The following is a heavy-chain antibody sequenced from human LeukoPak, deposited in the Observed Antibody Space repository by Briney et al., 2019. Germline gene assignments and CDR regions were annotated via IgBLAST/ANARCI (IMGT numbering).Heavy chain of an antibody. CDR2: IYYSGST. V-gene: IGHV4-59*08. J-gene: IGHJ4*02. Sequence: PSETLSLTCSVSNDSIGSFYWSWIRQPPGKGLEWVGYIYYSGSTNYNPSLKSRVTISVDTSKNQFSLKLSSVTAADTAVYYCARHQRVGAPYYFDYWGQGTLVTVSS. D-gene: IGHD1-26*01. CDR3: ARHQRVGAPYYFDY. CDR1: NDSIGSFY.